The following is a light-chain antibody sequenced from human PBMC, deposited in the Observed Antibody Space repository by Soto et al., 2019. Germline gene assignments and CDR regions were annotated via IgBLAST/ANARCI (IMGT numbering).Light chain of an antibody. V-gene: IGKV2-28*01. CDR3: MQALQTPLT. CDR2: LGS. CDR1: QSLLHSNGYNY. J-gene: IGKJ3*01. Sequence: DLVMTQSPLSLPVTPGEPASISCRSSQSLLHSNGYNYLDWYLQKPGQSPQLLIYLGSNRASGVPDRFSGSGSGTDFTLKISRVEAEDVGVYYCMQALQTPLTFGPGTKVDF.